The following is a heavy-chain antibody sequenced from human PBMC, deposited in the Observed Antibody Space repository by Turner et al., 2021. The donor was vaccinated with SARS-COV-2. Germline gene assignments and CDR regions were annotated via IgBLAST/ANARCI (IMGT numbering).Heavy chain of an antibody. CDR2: ISGSGGST. CDR3: AKGPRWNWDYFDY. Sequence: EVQLLESGGGCVQPGGSLRPCCAAYGFTFSRYAMSWVRQAPGNGLEWVSAISGSGGSTYYADYVKGRFPTSRDNSKKTLYLQMNSLIAEDTAVYYCAKGPRWNWDYFDYWGQGTLVTVSS. J-gene: IGHJ4*02. V-gene: IGHV3-23*01. CDR1: GFTFSRYA. D-gene: IGHD1-7*01.